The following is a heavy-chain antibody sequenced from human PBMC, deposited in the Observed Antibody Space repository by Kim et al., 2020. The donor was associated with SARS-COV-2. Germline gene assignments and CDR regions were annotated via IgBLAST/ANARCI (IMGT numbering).Heavy chain of an antibody. CDR3: AKESYYGSGSYYTRAFD. J-gene: IGHJ3*02. CDR2: ISYDGSNK. D-gene: IGHD3-10*01. V-gene: IGHV3-30*18. Sequence: GGSLRLSCAASGFTFSSYGMHWVRQAPGKGLEWVAVISYDGSNKYYADSVKGRFTISRDNSKNTLYLQMNSLRAEDTAVYYCAKESYYGSGSYYTRAFD. CDR1: GFTFSSYG.